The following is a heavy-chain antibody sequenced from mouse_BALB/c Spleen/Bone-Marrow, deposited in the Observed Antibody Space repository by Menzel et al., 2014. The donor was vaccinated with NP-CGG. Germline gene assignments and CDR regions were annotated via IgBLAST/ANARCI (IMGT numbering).Heavy chain of an antibody. CDR2: IDPANGNT. D-gene: IGHD4-1*01. CDR1: GFNIKDTY. Sequence: EVMLVESGAELVKPGASVKLSCTASGFNIKDTYMHWAKQRPEQGLEWIGRIDPANGNTKYDPKFQGKATITAGTSSNTAYLQLSSLTSEDTAVYYCARWEYYAMDYWGQGTSVTVSS. V-gene: IGHV14-3*02. CDR3: ARWEYYAMDY. J-gene: IGHJ4*01.